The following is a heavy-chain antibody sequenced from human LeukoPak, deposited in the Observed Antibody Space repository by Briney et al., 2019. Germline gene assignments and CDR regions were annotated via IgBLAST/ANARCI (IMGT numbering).Heavy chain of an antibody. V-gene: IGHV3-66*01. Sequence: SGGSLRLSCAASGFTVSSNYMSWVRRAPGKGLEWVSVIYSGGSTYYADSVKGRFTISRDNSKNTLYLQMNSLRAEDTAVYYCARDGRPYGSGSYPWGQGTLVTVSS. D-gene: IGHD3-10*01. CDR1: GFTVSSNY. J-gene: IGHJ5*02. CDR2: IYSGGST. CDR3: ARDGRPYGSGSYP.